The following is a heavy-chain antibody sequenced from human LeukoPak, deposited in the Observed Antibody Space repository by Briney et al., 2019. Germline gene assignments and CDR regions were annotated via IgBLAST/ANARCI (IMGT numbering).Heavy chain of an antibody. D-gene: IGHD2-21*02. Sequence: GGSLRLSCVVSGFTFNRCWMNWVRQAPGKGVEWVAYINPDGRDAYYVDSVKGRFTISRDNAQNSMYLQMNSLRVEDTAVYYCTSWGDTTAEYFQRWGQGTLVTVSS. CDR1: GFTFNRCW. CDR3: TSWGDTTAEYFQR. CDR2: INPDGRDA. V-gene: IGHV3-7*01. J-gene: IGHJ1*01.